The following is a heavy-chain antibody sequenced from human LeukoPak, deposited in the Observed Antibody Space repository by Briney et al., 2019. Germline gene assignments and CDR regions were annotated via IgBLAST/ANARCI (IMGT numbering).Heavy chain of an antibody. CDR3: ARDPGHYGEGDFDY. V-gene: IGHV3-7*01. CDR2: IKQDGSEK. Sequence: PGGSLRPSCAASGFALSSYWMSWVRQAPGKGVVWVANIKQDGSEKCYVDSGKGRFTISRDNAKNSLYLQMTSLRAEDTAVYYCARDPGHYGEGDFDYWGQGTLVTASS. J-gene: IGHJ4*02. CDR1: GFALSSYW. D-gene: IGHD4-17*01.